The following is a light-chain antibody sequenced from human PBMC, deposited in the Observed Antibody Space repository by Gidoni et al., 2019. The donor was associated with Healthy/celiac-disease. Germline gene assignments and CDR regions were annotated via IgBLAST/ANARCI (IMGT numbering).Light chain of an antibody. J-gene: IGKJ3*01. CDR1: QGLGSY. Sequence: IQLTQPPSFLSASVGDRVTITCRASQGLGSYLTWYQQEPGKAPKLLIYAASTLQSGVPARCSGGGSGTEFTLTISSLQPEDSATYYCQQLNGYPIAFGLGTKVDIK. CDR2: AAS. CDR3: QQLNGYPIA. V-gene: IGKV1-9*01.